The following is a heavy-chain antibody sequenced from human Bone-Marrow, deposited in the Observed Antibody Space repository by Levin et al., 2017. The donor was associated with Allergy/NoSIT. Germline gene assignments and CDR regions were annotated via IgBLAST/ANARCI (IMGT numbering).Heavy chain of an antibody. J-gene: IGHJ3*02. CDR2: IIPFVGAP. Sequence: SVKVSCMTSGGTFSNHAITWVRQAPGQGLEWVGEIIPFVGAPDYAEKFYDRVTIAADDSATTAYLELTHLRSEDTAVYYCARGFWNGYYRGPPHGFDIWGQGTLVTVSS. CDR3: ARGFWNGYYRGPPHGFDI. D-gene: IGHD3-3*01. CDR1: GGTFSNHA. V-gene: IGHV1-69*13.